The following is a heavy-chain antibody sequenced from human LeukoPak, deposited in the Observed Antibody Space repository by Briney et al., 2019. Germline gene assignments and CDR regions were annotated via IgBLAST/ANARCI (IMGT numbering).Heavy chain of an antibody. CDR3: ARAGYYDSSGYAFHI. CDR2: IYTSGST. D-gene: IGHD3-22*01. J-gene: IGHJ3*02. CDR1: GGSISSGSYY. Sequence: SQTLSLTCTVSGGSISSGSYYWSWIRQPAGKGMEWIGRIYTSGSTNYNPSLKSRVTISVDTSKNQFSLKLSSVTAADTAVYYCARAGYYDSSGYAFHIWGQGTMVTVSS. V-gene: IGHV4-61*02.